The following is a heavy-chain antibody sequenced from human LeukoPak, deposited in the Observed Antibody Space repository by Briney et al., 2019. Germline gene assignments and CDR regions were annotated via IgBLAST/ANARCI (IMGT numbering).Heavy chain of an antibody. J-gene: IGHJ3*02. V-gene: IGHV5-51*01. CDR3: ARRTRGGSWVAAFDI. Sequence: GESLKISCKGSGYSFPSYWIGWVRQMPGKGLEWMGIIYPGDSHTRYSPCFQAQVTISAHKSISTSYLQWSSLSASDTAMYYCARRTRGGSWVAAFDIWGQGTMVTVSS. D-gene: IGHD2-15*01. CDR2: IYPGDSHT. CDR1: GYSFPSYW.